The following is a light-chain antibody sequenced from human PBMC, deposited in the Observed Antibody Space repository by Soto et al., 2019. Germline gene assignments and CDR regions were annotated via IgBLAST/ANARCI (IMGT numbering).Light chain of an antibody. CDR3: QQYYSGVT. J-gene: IGKJ2*01. CDR1: QSVLFSSNNKNY. Sequence: DIVMTQSPDYLAVSLGERATIRCRSSQSVLFSSNNKNYLAWYQQRPGQPPKLLLYWASTRDSGVPDRFSGSGSETDFTLTINSLQAEDVAMYFCQQYYSGVTFGQGTRLEI. V-gene: IGKV4-1*01. CDR2: WAS.